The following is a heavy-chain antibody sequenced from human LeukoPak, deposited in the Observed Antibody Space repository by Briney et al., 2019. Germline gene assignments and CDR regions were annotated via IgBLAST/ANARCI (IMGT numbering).Heavy chain of an antibody. Sequence: PGGSLRLSRAASGFTFSSYGMYWVRQAPGKGLEWVAVIWYDGSSQYYADSVKTRFTISRDNSNNTLYLQMNSLRAEDTAVYYCARDGDGYNYWYFDLWGRGTLVTVSS. V-gene: IGHV3-33*01. CDR2: IWYDGSSQ. CDR3: ARDGDGYNYWYFDL. J-gene: IGHJ2*01. CDR1: GFTFSSYG. D-gene: IGHD5-24*01.